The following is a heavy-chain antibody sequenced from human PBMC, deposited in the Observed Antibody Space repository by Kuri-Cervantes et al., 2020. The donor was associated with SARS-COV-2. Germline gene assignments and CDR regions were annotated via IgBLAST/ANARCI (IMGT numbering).Heavy chain of an antibody. J-gene: IGHJ4*02. V-gene: IGHV1/OR15-1*01. D-gene: IGHD1-26*01. Sequence: ASVKVSCKASGYIFTDYYMHWVRQAPGQELGWMGRINPNSGGTNYAQKFQGRVTMTRDTSISTAYTELSSLRSEDTAVYYCAKSRTRYSGSYAADGGFDYWGQGTLVTVSS. CDR2: INPNSGGT. CDR3: AKSRTRYSGSYAADGGFDY. CDR1: GYIFTDYY.